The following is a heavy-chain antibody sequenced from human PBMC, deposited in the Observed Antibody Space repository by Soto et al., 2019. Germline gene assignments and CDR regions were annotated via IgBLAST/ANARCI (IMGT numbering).Heavy chain of an antibody. J-gene: IGHJ4*02. CDR1: GGAISSSSYY. V-gene: IGHV4-39*01. D-gene: IGHD2-21*02. CDR2: IYYSGRA. Sequence: SETLSLTCTVSGGAISSSSYYWSWIRQPPGKGLVLIGSIYYSGRACYNQSRKSRGTISVDTSKSQFSLKLRYVTAVETDVYCCASHVAKNTPAYCGGDWYCYSFVCWGRGALGTVAS. CDR3: ASHVAKNTPAYCGGDWYCYSFVC.